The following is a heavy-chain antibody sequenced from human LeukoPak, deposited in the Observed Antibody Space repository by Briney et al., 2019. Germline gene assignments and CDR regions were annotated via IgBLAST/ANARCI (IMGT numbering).Heavy chain of an antibody. D-gene: IGHD3-22*01. CDR1: GFTFSSYA. V-gene: IGHV3-23*01. CDR2: ISGGGGST. Sequence: GGSLRLSCAASGFTFSSYAMSWVRQAPGKGLEWVATISGGGGSTYYADSVKVRVTISRDNSKNTLYLQMNSLRAEDTAVYYCAKMWGFSHDSGGYYHDAFDIWGQGTMVTVSS. CDR3: AKMWGFSHDSGGYYHDAFDI. J-gene: IGHJ3*02.